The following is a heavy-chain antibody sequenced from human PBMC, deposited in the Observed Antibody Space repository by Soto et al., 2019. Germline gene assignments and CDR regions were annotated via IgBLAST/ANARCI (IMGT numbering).Heavy chain of an antibody. D-gene: IGHD2-8*01. J-gene: IGHJ3*01. CDR1: GFTFINYA. Sequence: VQLLESGGGLVQPGGSLRLSCAASGFTFINYAMIWVRQAPGKGLEWVSTISGGGDGTYYADSVKGHFTISRDNSKNTRYLQMNSLRAEDTAIYYCAKKGLGSLKTFCSNSDCHYAFDLWGQGTVVTVSS. CDR3: AKKGLGSLKTFCSNSDCHYAFDL. CDR2: ISGGGDGT. V-gene: IGHV3-23*01.